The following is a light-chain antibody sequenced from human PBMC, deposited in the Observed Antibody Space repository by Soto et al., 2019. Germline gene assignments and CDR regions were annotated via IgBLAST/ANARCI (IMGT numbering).Light chain of an antibody. CDR1: QDIRCA. CDR3: KQFNTYPIT. J-gene: IGKJ5*01. V-gene: IGKV1-13*02. CDR2: DVS. Sequence: AIQLTQSPSSLSASVGDRVTITCRASQDIRCAFARYQQKPGKAPKFLIFDVSTLQSGVPSRFSGSGSGKDFTHTISSLQPEDFGTYYCKQFNTYPITFGQGTRLEI.